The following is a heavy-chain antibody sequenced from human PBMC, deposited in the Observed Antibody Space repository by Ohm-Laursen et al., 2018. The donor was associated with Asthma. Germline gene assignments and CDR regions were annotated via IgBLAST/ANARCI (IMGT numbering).Heavy chain of an antibody. V-gene: IGHV3-30-3*01. CDR3: ARDDIVVVPAAPYYYYYGMDV. CDR2: GGSYYDGGLK. Sequence: SLRLSCSASGFTFSNFAMHWVRQAPGKGLEWVAVGGSYYDGGLKYYADSVNGRFTVSRDDSKNTLYLQMNSLRAEDTAVYYCARDDIVVVPAAPYYYYYGMDVWGQGTTVTVSS. CDR1: GFTFSNFA. D-gene: IGHD2-2*01. J-gene: IGHJ6*02.